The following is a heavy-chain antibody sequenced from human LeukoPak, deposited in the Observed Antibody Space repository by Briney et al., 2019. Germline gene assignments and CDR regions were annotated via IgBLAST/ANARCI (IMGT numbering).Heavy chain of an antibody. CDR3: ARDTPQHLKRFDY. V-gene: IGHV1-18*01. D-gene: IGHD6-13*01. J-gene: IGHJ4*02. Sequence: ASVKVSCKASGYTLDRFGISWVRQAPGLGLEWLGWINPYNGKTIFGEKFQGGVTMTTDTSTSTVYMELTSLRSDDTAVYFCARDTPQHLKRFDYWGQGTLVTVSS. CDR1: GYTLDRFG. CDR2: INPYNGKT.